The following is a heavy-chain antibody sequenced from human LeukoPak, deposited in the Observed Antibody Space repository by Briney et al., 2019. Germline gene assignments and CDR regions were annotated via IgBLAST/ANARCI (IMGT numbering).Heavy chain of an antibody. CDR1: GVSISSYY. V-gene: IGHV4-59*01. J-gene: IGHJ3*02. CDR2: IYYSGST. Sequence: PSETLSLTCTVSGVSISSYYWSWIRQPPGKGLEWIGYIYYSGSTNYNPSLKSRVTISVDTSKNQFSLKLSSVTAADTAVYYCARRKSSGYFAFDIWGQGTMVTVSS. CDR3: ARRKSSGYFAFDI. D-gene: IGHD3-22*01.